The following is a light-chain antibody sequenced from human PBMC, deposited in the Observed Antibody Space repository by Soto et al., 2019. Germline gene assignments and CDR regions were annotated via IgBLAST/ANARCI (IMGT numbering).Light chain of an antibody. CDR1: QGISRS. CDR2: GAS. CDR3: HQYDNAPQT. V-gene: IGKV3D-15*01. Sequence: MTQSPSSVSAFVGDRVTITCRASQGISRSLAWYQQKPGQAPRVLIYGASKRATGIPDRFSGSGSGTDFSLTISRLEPEDFAVYYCHQYDNAPQTYGQGTKVEIK. J-gene: IGKJ2*01.